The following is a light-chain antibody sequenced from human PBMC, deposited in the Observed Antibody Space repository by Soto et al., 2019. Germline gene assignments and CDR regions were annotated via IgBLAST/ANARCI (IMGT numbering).Light chain of an antibody. V-gene: IGKV3-20*01. CDR3: QQYGSSGT. Sequence: EIVMTQSPATLSVSPGERATXSCRASQSVSSNLACYQQKPGQPPRLLIYGASTRATSLPGSCSGSGSGTDFTLTISRLEPEDVAVYYCQQYGSSGTFGQGAKVDIK. J-gene: IGKJ1*01. CDR2: GAS. CDR1: QSVSSN.